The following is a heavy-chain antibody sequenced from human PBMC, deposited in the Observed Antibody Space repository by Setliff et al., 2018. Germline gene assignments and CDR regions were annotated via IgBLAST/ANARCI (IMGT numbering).Heavy chain of an antibody. J-gene: IGHJ4*02. D-gene: IGHD2-8*01. V-gene: IGHV1-18*01. Sequence: ASVKVSCKASGYEFNNYGIAWVRQAPGQGLEWMGWINAYNGNTFYAPELQGRVTMTTDASTATAYLELRSLRSDDTAIYFCSRLVRYCTTTTCQTLSGGEHWGQGTLVTVSS. CDR1: GYEFNNYG. CDR3: SRLVRYCTTTTCQTLSGGEH. CDR2: INAYNGNT.